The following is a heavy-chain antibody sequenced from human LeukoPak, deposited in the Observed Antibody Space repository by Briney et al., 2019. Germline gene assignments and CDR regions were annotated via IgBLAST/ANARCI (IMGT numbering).Heavy chain of an antibody. CDR2: ISWNSGSI. V-gene: IGHV3-9*01. Sequence: GGSLRLSCAASGFTFDDYAMHWVRQAPGKGLEWVSGISWNSGSIGYADSVKGRFTISRDNAKNSLYLQMNSLRAEDTALYYCAKDADRVTDDAFDIWGQGTMVTVSS. CDR3: AKDADRVTDDAFDI. CDR1: GFTFDDYA. J-gene: IGHJ3*02. D-gene: IGHD1-14*01.